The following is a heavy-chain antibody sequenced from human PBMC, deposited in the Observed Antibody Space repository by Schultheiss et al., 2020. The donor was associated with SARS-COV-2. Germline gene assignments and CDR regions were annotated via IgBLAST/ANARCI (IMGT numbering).Heavy chain of an antibody. D-gene: IGHD2-15*01. Sequence: SETLSLTCAVYGGSFSGYYWSWIRQPPGKGLEWIGEINHSGSTNYNPSLKSRVTISVDTSKNQFSLKLSSVTAADTAVYYCARGPQGTPGETFDIWGQGTMVTVSS. J-gene: IGHJ3*02. CDR1: GGSFSGYY. CDR3: ARGPQGTPGETFDI. CDR2: INHSGST. V-gene: IGHV4-34*01.